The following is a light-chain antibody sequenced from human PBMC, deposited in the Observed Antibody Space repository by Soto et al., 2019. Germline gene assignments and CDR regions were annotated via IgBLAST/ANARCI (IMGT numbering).Light chain of an antibody. V-gene: IGKV3-11*01. Sequence: EIVLTQSPATLSLSPGERATLSCRASQSVSSYLAWYQQKPGQAPRLLIYDASNRATGIPARFGGSGSGTDFPLPISSLGPEDFAVYYCQQRSNRMCTFGQGSKLEIK. J-gene: IGKJ2*02. CDR1: QSVSSY. CDR3: QQRSNRMCT. CDR2: DAS.